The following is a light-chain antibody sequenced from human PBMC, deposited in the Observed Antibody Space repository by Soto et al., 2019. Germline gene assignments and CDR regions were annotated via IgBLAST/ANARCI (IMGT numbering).Light chain of an antibody. CDR3: QKYNSASRT. Sequence: IQRTQSPSSLSASLGDRVTITCRASQGIRGDLAWYQQKPGEVPKLLIYAASTLQSGVPSRFSGSGSGTDFTLTISSLQPEDVATYYCQKYNSASRTFGQGTKVDIK. CDR2: AAS. V-gene: IGKV1-27*01. J-gene: IGKJ1*01. CDR1: QGIRGD.